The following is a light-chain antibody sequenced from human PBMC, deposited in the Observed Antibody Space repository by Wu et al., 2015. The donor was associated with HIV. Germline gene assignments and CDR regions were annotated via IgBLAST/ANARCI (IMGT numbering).Light chain of an antibody. CDR3: QHYNGYPIT. Sequence: DIQMTQSPSTLSAFVGDRVTITCRASQSLNNWLAWYQQKPGKAPKLLIYKASSLESGVPSRFSGGGSGTEFTLTISSLQPEDSATYHCQHYNGYPITFGGGPRWRSN. CDR1: QSLNNW. J-gene: IGKJ4*01. V-gene: IGKV1-5*03. CDR2: KAS.